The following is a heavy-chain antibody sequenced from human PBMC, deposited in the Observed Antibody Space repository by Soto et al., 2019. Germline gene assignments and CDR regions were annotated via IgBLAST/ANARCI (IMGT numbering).Heavy chain of an antibody. V-gene: IGHV3-53*01. Sequence: GGSLRLSCAASGFTVSSNYMTWVRQAPGKGLEWVSAIYSGGSTYYADSVKGRFTISRDNSKKMLYLQMNNLRAEDTAVYYCANNLRGYRGYGGFDYWGRGTLVTVSS. D-gene: IGHD5-12*01. CDR2: IYSGGST. CDR3: ANNLRGYRGYGGFDY. J-gene: IGHJ4*02. CDR1: GFTVSSNY.